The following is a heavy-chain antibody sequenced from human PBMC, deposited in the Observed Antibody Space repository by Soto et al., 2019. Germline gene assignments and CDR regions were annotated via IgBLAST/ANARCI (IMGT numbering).Heavy chain of an antibody. CDR3: MDTSMAAAWDY. CDR2: IKSEADGGTT. J-gene: IGHJ4*02. CDR1: GFIFSNAW. D-gene: IGHD5-18*01. V-gene: IGHV3-15*07. Sequence: EVLLVESGGGLVKPGESRRVSCAAAGFIFSNAWMNWVRQAPGKGLEWVGRIKSEADGGTTEYAAPVEGRFTISRDDSKKTVYLQLSSVKIGDTAVYYGMDTSMAAAWDYWGRGTLLIVSS.